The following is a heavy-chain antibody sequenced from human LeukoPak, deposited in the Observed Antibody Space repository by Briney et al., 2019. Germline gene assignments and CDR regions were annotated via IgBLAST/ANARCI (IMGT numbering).Heavy chain of an antibody. CDR3: ARRILLYPFDP. J-gene: IGHJ5*02. CDR2: ISHSGST. D-gene: IGHD3-16*02. V-gene: IGHV4-34*01. CDR1: GGSFSGYF. Sequence: SETLSLTCAVYGGSFSGYFWSWIRQPPGKGLEWIGEISHSGSTNYNPSLKGRVTISVDTSKNQFSLKLSSVTAADTAVYYCARRILLYPFDPWGQGTLVTVSS.